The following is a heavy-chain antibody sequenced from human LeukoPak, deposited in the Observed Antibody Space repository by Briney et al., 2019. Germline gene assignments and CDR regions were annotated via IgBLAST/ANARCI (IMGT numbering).Heavy chain of an antibody. CDR3: ARAFSTGYHSYDAFDI. V-gene: IGHV1-8*01. Sequence: ASVKVSYKASGNTFTSYDINWVRRATGQGLEWMGWMNPNSGNTGFAQKFQGRVSMTRNTSITTAYMELSSLRSEDTAVYYCARAFSTGYHSYDAFDIWGQGTMVTVSS. D-gene: IGHD3-9*01. CDR2: MNPNSGNT. J-gene: IGHJ3*02. CDR1: GNTFTSYD.